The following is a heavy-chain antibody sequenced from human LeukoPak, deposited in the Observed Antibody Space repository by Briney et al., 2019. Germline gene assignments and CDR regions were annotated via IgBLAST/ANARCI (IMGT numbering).Heavy chain of an antibody. V-gene: IGHV4-34*01. Sequence: SETLSLTCAVYGGSFSGYYWSWIRQPPGKGLEWIGEINHSGSTNYNPSLKSRVAISVDTSKNQFSLKLSSVTAADTAVYYCARGQRFSASSFNYYMDVWGKGTTVTVSS. D-gene: IGHD3-10*01. J-gene: IGHJ6*03. CDR3: ARGQRFSASSFNYYMDV. CDR2: INHSGST. CDR1: GGSFSGYY.